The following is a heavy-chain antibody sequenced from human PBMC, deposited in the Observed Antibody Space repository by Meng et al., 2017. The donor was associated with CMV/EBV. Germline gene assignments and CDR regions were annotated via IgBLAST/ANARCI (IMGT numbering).Heavy chain of an antibody. Sequence: QITLKESGPTLVKPTQTLTLTCTFSGFPLRTSGVGVAWILQSPGKALEWLALIFWNDDKRYSPSLRSRLTITKDTSKNQVVLTMTNMDPVDTATYYCAHHPFYYDSISFDYWGQGTLVTVSS. V-gene: IGHV2-5*01. CDR1: GFPLRTSGVG. J-gene: IGHJ4*02. D-gene: IGHD3-22*01. CDR2: IFWNDDK. CDR3: AHHPFYYDSISFDY.